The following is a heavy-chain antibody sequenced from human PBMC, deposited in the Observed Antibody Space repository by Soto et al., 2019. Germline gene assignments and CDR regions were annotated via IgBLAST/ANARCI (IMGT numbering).Heavy chain of an antibody. CDR3: ARVGIHDAFDI. Sequence: ASVKVSCKASGYTFTSYYMHWVRQAPGQGLEWMGIINPSGGSTSYAQKFQGRVTMTRDTSTSTVYMELSSLRSEDTAMYYCARVGIHDAFDIWGQGTMVTVSS. J-gene: IGHJ3*02. D-gene: IGHD6-13*01. CDR2: INPSGGST. CDR1: GYTFTSYY. V-gene: IGHV1-46*01.